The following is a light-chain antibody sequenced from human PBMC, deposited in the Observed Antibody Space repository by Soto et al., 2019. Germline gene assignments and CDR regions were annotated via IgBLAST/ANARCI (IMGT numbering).Light chain of an antibody. CDR1: QDISRW. CDR3: QQGSNFPVT. V-gene: IGKV1D-12*01. CDR2: AAS. Sequence: DVQMTQSPSSVSASVGDRVTITCRASQDISRWLAWYQQKPGQAPKFLIYAASNLEGGDPSRFSGSGSWTDFALTISSLEPEDFATYYCQQGSNFPVTFGQGTRLEMK. J-gene: IGKJ5*01.